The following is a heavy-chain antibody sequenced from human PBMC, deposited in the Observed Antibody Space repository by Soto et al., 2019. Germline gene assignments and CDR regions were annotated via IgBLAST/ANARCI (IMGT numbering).Heavy chain of an antibody. CDR2: IIPTFGTA. CDR3: AREVNPWSGESRGGYYYGMDV. D-gene: IGHD3-10*01. V-gene: IGHV1-69*01. CDR1: GGTFSSYA. J-gene: IGHJ6*02. Sequence: QVQLVQSVAEVKKPGSSVKVSCKASGGTFSSYAISWVRQAPGQGLEWMGGIIPTFGTANYAQKFQGRVTITADESTSTAFMELSSLRSEDTAVYYCAREVNPWSGESRGGYYYGMDVWGQGPTVTVSS.